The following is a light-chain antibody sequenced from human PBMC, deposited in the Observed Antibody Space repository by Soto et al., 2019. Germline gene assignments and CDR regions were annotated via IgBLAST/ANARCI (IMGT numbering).Light chain of an antibody. Sequence: LTQPPSASGSPGQSVTISCTGTSSDVGGYNYVSWFQQHPGKAPKLIVHEVNQRPSGVPDRFSGSKSGNTASLTVSGLQAEDEGTYYCSSYGGYNNVVFGTGTKVTVL. CDR2: EVN. CDR3: SSYGGYNNVV. V-gene: IGLV2-8*01. CDR1: SSDVGGYNY. J-gene: IGLJ1*01.